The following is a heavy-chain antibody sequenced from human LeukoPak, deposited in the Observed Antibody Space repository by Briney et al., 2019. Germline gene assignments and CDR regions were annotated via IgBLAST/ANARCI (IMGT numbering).Heavy chain of an antibody. V-gene: IGHV1-69*05. Sequence: SVKVSCKAPGGTFSSYAISWVRQAPGQGLEWMGGIIPIFGTANYAQKFQSRVTITTDESTSTAYMELSSLRSEDTAVYYCARGRQDWNDVSDWGQGTLVTVSS. D-gene: IGHD1-1*01. J-gene: IGHJ4*02. CDR2: IIPIFGTA. CDR3: ARGRQDWNDVSD. CDR1: GGTFSSYA.